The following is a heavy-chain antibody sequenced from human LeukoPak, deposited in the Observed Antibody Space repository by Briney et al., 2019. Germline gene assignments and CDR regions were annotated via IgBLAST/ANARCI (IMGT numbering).Heavy chain of an antibody. CDR1: GGSISSSSYY. D-gene: IGHD3-16*01. CDR3: AREKEILGGLPLDY. CDR2: IYYSGST. V-gene: IGHV4-39*07. J-gene: IGHJ4*02. Sequence: PSETLSLTCTVSGGSISSSSYYWGWIRQPPGKGLEWIGSIYYSGSTYYNPSLKSRVTISVDTSKNQFSLKLSSVTAADTAVYYCAREKEILGGLPLDYWGQGTLVTVSS.